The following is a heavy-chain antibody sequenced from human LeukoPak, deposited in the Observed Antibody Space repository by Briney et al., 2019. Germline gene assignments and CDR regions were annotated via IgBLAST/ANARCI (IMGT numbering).Heavy chain of an antibody. CDR3: AKDTFGGYFDY. Sequence: PGGSQRLSCAASGLTISSYAMSWVRQAPGKGLEWVSAISGSGGSTYYADSVKGRFTISRDSSKNTLYLQMNSLRAEDTAVYYCAKDTFGGYFDYWGQGTLVTVSS. J-gene: IGHJ4*02. CDR1: GLTISSYA. D-gene: IGHD3-16*01. CDR2: ISGSGGST. V-gene: IGHV3-23*01.